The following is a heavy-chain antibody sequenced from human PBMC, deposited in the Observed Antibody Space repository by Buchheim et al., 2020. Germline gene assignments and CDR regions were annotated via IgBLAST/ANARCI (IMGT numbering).Heavy chain of an antibody. V-gene: IGHV4-30-4*01. CDR3: ARGASSITIFGVEPGPYYYGMDV. D-gene: IGHD3-3*01. CDR1: GGSISSGDYY. Sequence: QVQLQESGPGLVKPSQTLSLTCTVSGGSISSGDYYWSWIRQPPGKGLEWIGYTYYSGSTYYNPSLKSRVTISLETSKNQFSLKLSSVTAADTAVYYCARGASSITIFGVEPGPYYYGMDVWGQGTT. CDR2: TYYSGST. J-gene: IGHJ6*02.